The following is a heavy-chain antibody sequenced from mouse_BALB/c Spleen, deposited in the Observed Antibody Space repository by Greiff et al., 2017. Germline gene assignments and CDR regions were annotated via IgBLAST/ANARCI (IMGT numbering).Heavy chain of an antibody. J-gene: IGHJ2*01. D-gene: IGHD1-1*01. V-gene: IGHV1-54*01. CDR2: INPGSGGT. Sequence: QVQLQQSGAELVRPGTSVKVSCKASGYAFTNYLIEWVKQRPGQGLEWIGVINPGSGGTNYNEKFKGKATLTADKSSSTAYMQLSSLTSDDSAVYFCAREYYGSSFFDYWGQGTTLTVSS. CDR1: GYAFTNYL. CDR3: AREYYGSSFFDY.